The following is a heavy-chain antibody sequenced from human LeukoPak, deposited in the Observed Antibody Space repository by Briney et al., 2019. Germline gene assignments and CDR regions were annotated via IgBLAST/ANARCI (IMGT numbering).Heavy chain of an antibody. CDR2: ISYDGRSK. CDR1: GVTFSNYA. V-gene: IGHV3-30*04. CDR3: ATDRRTIEGIQDY. D-gene: IGHD4/OR15-4a*01. Sequence: GGSLRLSCAASGVTFSNYALHWVRQAPGKGLEWVAVISYDGRSKYYAASVKGRFTISRDNSKDTLYLQMNSLRAEDTAVYHCATDRRTIEGIQDYWGQGTLVTVSS. J-gene: IGHJ4*02.